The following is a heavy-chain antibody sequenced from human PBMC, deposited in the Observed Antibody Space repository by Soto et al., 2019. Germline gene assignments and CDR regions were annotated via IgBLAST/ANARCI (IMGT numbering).Heavy chain of an antibody. J-gene: IGHJ4*02. CDR1: GFTFSSYA. Sequence: PGGSLRLSCAASGFTFSSYAMHWVRQAPGKGLEWVAVISYDGSNKYYADSVKGRFTISRDNSKNTLYLQMNSLRAEDTAVYYCAKDAPTKYYDFWSGYYWLDYWGQGTLVTVS. V-gene: IGHV3-30-3*01. CDR2: ISYDGSNK. CDR3: AKDAPTKYYDFWSGYYWLDY. D-gene: IGHD3-3*01.